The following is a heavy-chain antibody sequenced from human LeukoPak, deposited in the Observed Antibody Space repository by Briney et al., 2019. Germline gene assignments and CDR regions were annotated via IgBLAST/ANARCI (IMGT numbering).Heavy chain of an antibody. CDR2: IYYSGST. J-gene: IGHJ6*03. V-gene: IGHV4-59*01. CDR3: AREAWQGLVHRYYYMDV. Sequence: SETLSLTCTVSGGSISSYYWSWIRQPPGKGLEWIGYIYYSGSTNYNPSLKSRVTISVDTSKNQFSLKLSSVTAADTAVYYCAREAWQGLVHRYYYMDVWGKGTTVTVSS. CDR1: GGSISSYY. D-gene: IGHD6-6*01.